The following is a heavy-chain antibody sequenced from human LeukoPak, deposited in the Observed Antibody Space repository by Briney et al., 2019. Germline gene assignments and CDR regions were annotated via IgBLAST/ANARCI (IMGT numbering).Heavy chain of an antibody. Sequence: PGGSLRLSCASSGFTFSIYSMNWVRQAPGKGLEWVSSIGSSSSFIYYADSVKGRLTISRDNAKNSLYLQMNSLRAEDTAVYYCARSIAAGRGNWFDPWGQGTLVTVSS. CDR3: ARSIAAGRGNWFDP. CDR1: GFTFSIYS. D-gene: IGHD6-6*01. V-gene: IGHV3-21*01. J-gene: IGHJ5*02. CDR2: IGSSSSFI.